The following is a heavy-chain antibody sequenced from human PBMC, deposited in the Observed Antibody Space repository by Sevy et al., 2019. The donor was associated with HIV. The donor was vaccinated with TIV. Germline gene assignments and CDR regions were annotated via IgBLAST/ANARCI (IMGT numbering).Heavy chain of an antibody. Sequence: SETLSLTCTVSGGSVSSGCYYWSWIRQPPGKGLEWIGYIYYSWSTNYNPSLKSRVTISVDTSKNQFSLNLSSVTAADTAVYYCAISPGYCSGGSCSFDYWGQGTLVTVSS. CDR2: IYYSWST. D-gene: IGHD2-15*01. CDR1: GGSVSSGCYY. CDR3: AISPGYCSGGSCSFDY. J-gene: IGHJ4*02. V-gene: IGHV4-61*01.